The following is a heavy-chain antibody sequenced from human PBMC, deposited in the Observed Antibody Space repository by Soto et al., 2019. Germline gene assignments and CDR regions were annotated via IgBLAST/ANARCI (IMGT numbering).Heavy chain of an antibody. CDR3: ARGTMVRGRNAFDY. CDR2: IYYSGST. J-gene: IGHJ4*02. V-gene: IGHV4-59*01. CDR1: GGSISSYY. D-gene: IGHD3-10*01. Sequence: SETLSLTCTVSGGSISSYYWSWIRQPPGKGLEWIGYIYYSGSTNYNPSLKSRVTISVDTSKNQFSLKLSSVTAADTAVYYCARGTMVRGRNAFDYWGQGTLVTVSS.